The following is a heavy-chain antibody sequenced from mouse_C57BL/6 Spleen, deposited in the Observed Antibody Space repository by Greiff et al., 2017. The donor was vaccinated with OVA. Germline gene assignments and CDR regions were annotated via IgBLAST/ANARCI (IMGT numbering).Heavy chain of an antibody. J-gene: IGHJ4*01. CDR2: ISSGSSTI. Sequence: EVQLVESGGGLVKPGGSLKLSCAASGFTFSDYGMHWVRQAPEKGLEWVAYISSGSSTIYSAATVKGRFTISRDNAKNTLLLQMTSLRSEDTAMYYCAKTPYCSRIYYAMDYWGQGTSVTVSS. CDR3: AKTPYCSRIYYAMDY. V-gene: IGHV5-17*01. CDR1: GFTFSDYG. D-gene: IGHD2-12*01.